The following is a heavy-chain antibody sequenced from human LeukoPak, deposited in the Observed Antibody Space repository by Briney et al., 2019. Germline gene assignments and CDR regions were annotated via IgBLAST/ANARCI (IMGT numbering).Heavy chain of an antibody. Sequence: VKISCKVSGYTFTDYYMYWVQQAPGKGLEWMGLIDPEGGETIYAEKLQGRVTITADTSTDTAYMELSSLRSEDTAVYYCARDTSSGWLYYFDYWGQGTLVTVSS. CDR2: IDPEGGET. V-gene: IGHV1-69-2*01. CDR1: GYTFTDYY. CDR3: ARDTSSGWLYYFDY. D-gene: IGHD6-19*01. J-gene: IGHJ4*02.